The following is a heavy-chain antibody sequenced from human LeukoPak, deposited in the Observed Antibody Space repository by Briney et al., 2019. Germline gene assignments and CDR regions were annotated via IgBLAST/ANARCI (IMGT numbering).Heavy chain of an antibody. Sequence: SETLSLTCTVSGGSISSYYWSWIRQPPGKGLEWIGYIYYSGSTYYNPSLKSRVTISVDRSKNQFSLKLSSVTSADTAVYYCARGGEGIVLGVDYWGQGTLVTVSS. V-gene: IGHV4-59*12. CDR1: GGSISSYY. J-gene: IGHJ4*02. CDR2: IYYSGST. CDR3: ARGGEGIVLGVDY. D-gene: IGHD3-16*01.